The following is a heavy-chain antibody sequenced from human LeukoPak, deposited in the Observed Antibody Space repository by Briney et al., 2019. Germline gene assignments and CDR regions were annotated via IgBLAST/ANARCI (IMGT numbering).Heavy chain of an antibody. CDR1: GFTFSDYY. D-gene: IGHD3-22*01. J-gene: IGHJ3*02. Sequence: GGSLRLSCAASGFTFSDYYMSWIRQAPGKGLEWVSYISSSGSTIYYADSVKGRFTISRDNAKNSLYLQMNSLRAEDTAVYYCARDLGHYYDSSGYPDDAFDIRGQGTMVTVSS. CDR2: ISSSGSTI. CDR3: ARDLGHYYDSSGYPDDAFDI. V-gene: IGHV3-11*01.